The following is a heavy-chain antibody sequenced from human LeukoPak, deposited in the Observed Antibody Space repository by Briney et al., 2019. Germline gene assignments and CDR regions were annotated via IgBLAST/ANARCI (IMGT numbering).Heavy chain of an antibody. D-gene: IGHD1-26*01. CDR1: DGSINSYY. CDR2: IYYNGNT. J-gene: IGHJ6*02. Sequence: SETLSLTCSVSDGSINSYYWNWIRRPPGKGLEWIGYIYYNGNTNYSPSLKSRVTMSVDTSKNLFSLKVSSVTAADTAVYYCARGRSNYYGMDAWGQGTTVTVSS. V-gene: IGHV4-59*01. CDR3: ARGRSNYYGMDA.